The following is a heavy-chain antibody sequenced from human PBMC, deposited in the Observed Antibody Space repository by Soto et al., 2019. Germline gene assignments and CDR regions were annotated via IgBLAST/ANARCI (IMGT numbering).Heavy chain of an antibody. CDR3: ARSRIVGATTGYYYYYYGMDV. CDR1: GGTFSSYA. CDR2: IIPIFGTA. Sequence: ASVKVSCKAPGGTFSSYAISWVRQAPGQGLEWMGGIIPIFGTANYAQKFQGRVTITADESTSTAYMELSSLRSEDTAVYYCARSRIVGATTGYYYYYYGMDVWGQGTTVTVSS. J-gene: IGHJ6*02. V-gene: IGHV1-69*13. D-gene: IGHD1-26*01.